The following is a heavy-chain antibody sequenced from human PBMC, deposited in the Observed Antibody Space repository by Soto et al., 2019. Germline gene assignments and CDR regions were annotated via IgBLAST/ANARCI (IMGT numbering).Heavy chain of an antibody. CDR2: IYYSGST. J-gene: IGHJ4*02. V-gene: IGHV4-39*01. D-gene: IGHD2-15*01. CDR3: ATRRGGRGSVDY. CDR1: GGSISSSSYY. Sequence: QLQLQESGPGLVKPSETLSLTCTVSGGSISSSSYYWGWIRQPPGKGLEWIGSIYYSGSTYYNPSLKSRVTVSVDTSKNQFSLQLSSVTAADTAVYYCATRRGGRGSVDYWGQGTLVTVSS.